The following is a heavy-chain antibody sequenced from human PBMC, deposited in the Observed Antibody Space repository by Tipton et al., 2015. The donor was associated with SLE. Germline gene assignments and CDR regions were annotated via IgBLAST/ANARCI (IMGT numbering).Heavy chain of an antibody. V-gene: IGHV4-39*07. Sequence: LRLSCTVSGGSISSSSYYWGWIRQPPGKGPEWIGSIYYSGSTYYNPSLKSRVTISVDTSKNQFSLKLSSVTAADTAVYYCARERYDFPYYMDVWGKGTTVTVSS. J-gene: IGHJ6*03. CDR3: ARERYDFPYYMDV. D-gene: IGHD3-3*01. CDR1: GGSISSSSYY. CDR2: IYYSGST.